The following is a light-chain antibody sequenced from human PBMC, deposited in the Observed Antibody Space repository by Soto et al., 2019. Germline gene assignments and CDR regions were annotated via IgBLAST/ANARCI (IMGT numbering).Light chain of an antibody. Sequence: ETVLTQSPGTLSLSPGERATLFCRASRSVSASYLAWYQQKPGQAPRLLIYGASSRATGIPDRFSGSGSGTDFTFTISRLAPEDFAVYYCQQYGSSPPSWTFGQGTKVEIK. CDR1: RSVSASY. CDR2: GAS. J-gene: IGKJ1*01. V-gene: IGKV3-20*01. CDR3: QQYGSSPPSWT.